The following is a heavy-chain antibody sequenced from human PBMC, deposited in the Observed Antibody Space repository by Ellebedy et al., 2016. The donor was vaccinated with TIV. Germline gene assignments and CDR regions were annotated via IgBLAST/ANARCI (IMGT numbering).Heavy chain of an antibody. CDR2: ISSSSSTI. V-gene: IGHV3-48*01. J-gene: IGHJ3*02. CDR3: ARDIPGIATAGGAFDI. Sequence: GESLKISCAASGFTFSSYSMNWVRQAPGKGLEWVSYISSSSSTIYYADSVKGRFTISRDNSKNTLYLQMGSLRAEDMAVYYCARDIPGIATAGGAFDIWGQGTMVTVSS. D-gene: IGHD6-13*01. CDR1: GFTFSSYS.